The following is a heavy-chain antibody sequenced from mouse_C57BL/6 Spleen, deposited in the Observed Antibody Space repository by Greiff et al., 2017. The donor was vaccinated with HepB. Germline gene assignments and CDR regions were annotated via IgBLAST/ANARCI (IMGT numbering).Heavy chain of an antibody. V-gene: IGHV5-4*03. Sequence: EVNLVESGGGLVKPGGSLKLSCAASGFTFSSYAMSWVRQTPEKRLEWVATISDGGSYTYYPDNVKGRFTISRDNAKNNLYLQMSHLKSEDTAMYYCARALRLAMDYWGQGTSVTVSS. CDR3: ARALRLAMDY. CDR1: GFTFSSYA. CDR2: ISDGGSYT. D-gene: IGHD2-12*01. J-gene: IGHJ4*01.